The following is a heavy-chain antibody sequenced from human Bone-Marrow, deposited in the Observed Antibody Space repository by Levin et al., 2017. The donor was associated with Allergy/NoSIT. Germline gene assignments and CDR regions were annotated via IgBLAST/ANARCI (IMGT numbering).Heavy chain of an antibody. Sequence: SQTLSLTCAVYGGSFSGYYWSWIRQPPGKGLEWIGEINHSGSTNYNPSLKSRVTISVDTSKNQFSLKLSSVTAADTAVYYCARGLRKLELHNNWFDPWGQGTLVTVSS. D-gene: IGHD1-7*01. CDR1: GGSFSGYY. J-gene: IGHJ5*02. CDR2: INHSGST. V-gene: IGHV4-34*01. CDR3: ARGLRKLELHNNWFDP.